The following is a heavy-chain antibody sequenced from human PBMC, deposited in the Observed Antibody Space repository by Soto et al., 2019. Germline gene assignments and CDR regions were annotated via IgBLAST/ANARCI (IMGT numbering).Heavy chain of an antibody. CDR1: GFTFSSYG. V-gene: IGHV3-30*18. CDR3: ANLLVVALTA. J-gene: IGHJ5*02. Sequence: GGSLRLSCAASGFTFSSYGMHWVRQAPGKGLEWVAVISYDGSNKYYADSVKGRFTISRDNSKNTLYLQMNSLRAEDTAVYYCANLLVVALTAWGQGTLFTVSS. CDR2: ISYDGSNK. D-gene: IGHD3-22*01.